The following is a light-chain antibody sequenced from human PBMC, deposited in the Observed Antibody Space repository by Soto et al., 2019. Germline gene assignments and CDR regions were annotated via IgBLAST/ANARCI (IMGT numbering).Light chain of an antibody. CDR3: SSYTHYYTWV. CDR2: EVT. Sequence: QSALTQPASVSGSPGQSITISCTGTSTDIGSDDFVSWYQQHPRKAPKLMIYEVTNRPSGVSNRFSGSKSGYTASLTISGLQAEDEADYYCSSYTHYYTWVFGGGTKLTVL. V-gene: IGLV2-14*01. CDR1: STDIGSDDF. J-gene: IGLJ3*02.